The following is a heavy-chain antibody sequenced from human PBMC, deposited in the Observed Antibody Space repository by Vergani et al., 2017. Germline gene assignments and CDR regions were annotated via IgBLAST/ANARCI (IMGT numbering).Heavy chain of an antibody. V-gene: IGHV4-61*01. J-gene: IGHJ5*02. Sequence: QVQLQESGPGLVKPSETLSLTCTVSGGSVSSGSYYWSWIRQPPGKGLEWIGYIYYSGSTNYNPSLKSRVTISVDTSKNQFSLKVSSVTAADTAVYYCARVLPASSSRIDPWGQGTLVTVSS. CDR1: GGSVSSGSYY. D-gene: IGHD6-13*01. CDR2: IYYSGST. CDR3: ARVLPASSSRIDP.